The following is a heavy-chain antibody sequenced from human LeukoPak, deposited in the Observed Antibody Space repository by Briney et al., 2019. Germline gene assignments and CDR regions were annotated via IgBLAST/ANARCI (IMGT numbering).Heavy chain of an antibody. V-gene: IGHV3-30*09. CDR1: GFTFSSYA. D-gene: IGHD1-26*01. CDR2: ISYDGSNK. Sequence: GGSLRLSCAASGFTFSSYAMHWVRQAPGKGLEWVAVISYDGSNKYYADSVKGRFAISRDNSKNTLYLQMNSLRAEDTAVYYCARDFEPYSGSYLFDYWGQGTLVTVSS. J-gene: IGHJ4*02. CDR3: ARDFEPYSGSYLFDY.